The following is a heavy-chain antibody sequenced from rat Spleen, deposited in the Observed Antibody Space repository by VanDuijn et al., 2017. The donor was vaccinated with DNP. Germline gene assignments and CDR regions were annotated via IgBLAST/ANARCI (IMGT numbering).Heavy chain of an antibody. J-gene: IGHJ2*01. CDR3: TTDNYSAPFDY. V-gene: IGHV5S13*01. Sequence: EVQLMESGGGLVQPGRSLKLSCAASGFTFSNYGMAWVRQAPKKGLEWVATITASSGTTYYRDSVKGRFTISTDNAKNTLFLQMDSLRSEDTATYYCTTDNYSAPFDYWGQGVMVTVSS. D-gene: IGHD1-8*01. CDR2: ITASSGTT. CDR1: GFTFSNYG.